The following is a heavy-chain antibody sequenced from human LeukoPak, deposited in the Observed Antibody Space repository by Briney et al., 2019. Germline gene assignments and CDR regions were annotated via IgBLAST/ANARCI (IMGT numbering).Heavy chain of an antibody. V-gene: IGHV4-59*01. CDR2: IYYSGST. D-gene: IGHD6-19*01. Sequence: KPSETLSLTCTVSGGSISSYYWSWIRQPPGKGLEWIGYIYYSGSTNYNPSLKSRVTISVDTSKNQFSLKLSSVTAADTAVYYCARDPGYSSGWYPRNWFDPWGQGTLVTVSS. CDR1: GGSISSYY. CDR3: ARDPGYSSGWYPRNWFDP. J-gene: IGHJ5*02.